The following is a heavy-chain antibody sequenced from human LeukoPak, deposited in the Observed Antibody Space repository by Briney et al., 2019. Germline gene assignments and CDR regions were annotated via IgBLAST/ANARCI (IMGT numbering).Heavy chain of an antibody. J-gene: IGHJ4*02. CDR3: ARPQKYGEYVAFDY. Sequence: ASVNVSCKASGGTFSSYAISWVRQAPGQGLEWMGRIIPILGIANYAQKFQGRVTITADKSTSTAYMELSSLRSEDTAVYYCARPQKYGEYVAFDYWGQGTLVTVSS. V-gene: IGHV1-69*04. CDR1: GGTFSSYA. CDR2: IIPILGIA. D-gene: IGHD4-17*01.